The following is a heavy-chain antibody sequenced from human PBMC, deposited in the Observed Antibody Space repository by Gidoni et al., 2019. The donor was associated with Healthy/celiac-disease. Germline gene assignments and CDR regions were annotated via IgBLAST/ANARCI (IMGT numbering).Heavy chain of an antibody. CDR3: TTLYNWNMRAI. D-gene: IGHD1-20*01. CDR2: KSKTDGGTT. Sequence: GLEWVGRKSKTDGGTTDYAAPVKGRFTISRDDSKNTLYLQMNSLKTEDTAVYYCTTLYNWNMRAIWGQGTMVTVSS. V-gene: IGHV3-15*01. J-gene: IGHJ3*02.